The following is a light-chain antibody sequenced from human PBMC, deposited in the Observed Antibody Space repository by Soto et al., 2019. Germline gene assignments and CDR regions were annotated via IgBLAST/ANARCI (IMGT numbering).Light chain of an antibody. Sequence: EIVLTQSPGTLSLSPGERATLSCRASQSVSSSYLAWYQQKPGQAPRLLIYGASNRATGIPARFSGSGSGTDFTLTITRLEPEDFALYYCQQYGGSPITFGLGTRLDI. CDR2: GAS. J-gene: IGKJ5*01. CDR3: QQYGGSPIT. CDR1: QSVSSSY. V-gene: IGKV3-20*01.